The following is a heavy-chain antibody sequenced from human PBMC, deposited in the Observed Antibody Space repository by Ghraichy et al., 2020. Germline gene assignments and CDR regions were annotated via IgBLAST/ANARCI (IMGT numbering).Heavy chain of an antibody. CDR2: INHGGST. D-gene: IGHD2-8*01. V-gene: IGHV4-34*01. CDR1: GGSFNGYR. CDR3: ARLGLYGSDV. J-gene: IGHJ6*02. Sequence: SQTLSLTCAVYGGSFNGYRWSWIRQSPGKGLEWIGEINHGGSTNFNPSLKSRVTISVDTSKNQFSLKLSSVTAADTAVYYCARLGLYGSDVWGQGTTVPVSS.